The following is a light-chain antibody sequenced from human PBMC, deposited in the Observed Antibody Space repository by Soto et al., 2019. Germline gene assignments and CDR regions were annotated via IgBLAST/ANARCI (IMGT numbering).Light chain of an antibody. CDR2: KVS. CDR1: QSLVYSDGNTY. V-gene: IGKV2-30*01. CDR3: MQGTHWPLT. J-gene: IGKJ1*01. Sequence: DVVMTQSPLSLPVTLGQPASISCRSSQSLVYSDGNTYLNWFQQRPGKSPRRLIYKVSTRDSGVPDRFSGSGSGTDFTLKISRVEAEDVGVYYCMQGTHWPLTFGQGAKVDIK.